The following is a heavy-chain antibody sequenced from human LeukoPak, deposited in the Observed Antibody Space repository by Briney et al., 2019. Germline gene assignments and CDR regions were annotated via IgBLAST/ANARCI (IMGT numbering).Heavy chain of an antibody. Sequence: GGSLRLSCAASGFTFSSYAMSWVRQAPGKGRDWVSAISGCGTTTYHADPVKGRFTISRDISKNTLYLQMNSLRAEDTAVYYCAKPLSAASGTDFYNWGQGTLVTVSS. CDR3: AKPLSAASGTDFYN. D-gene: IGHD6-13*01. V-gene: IGHV3-23*01. CDR2: ISGCGTTT. CDR1: GFTFSSYA. J-gene: IGHJ4*02.